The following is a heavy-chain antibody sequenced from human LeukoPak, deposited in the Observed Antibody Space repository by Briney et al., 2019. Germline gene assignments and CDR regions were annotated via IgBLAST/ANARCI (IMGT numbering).Heavy chain of an antibody. Sequence: GGSLRLSCAASGFTFSSYSMNWVRQAPGKGLVWVSRINSDGSNTGYADSVKGRFTISRDNAKNTLYLQMNSLRAEDTAVYYCARGEMALLYWGQGTLVTVSS. J-gene: IGHJ4*02. CDR3: ARGEMALLY. CDR2: INSDGSNT. V-gene: IGHV3-74*01. D-gene: IGHD5-24*01. CDR1: GFTFSSYS.